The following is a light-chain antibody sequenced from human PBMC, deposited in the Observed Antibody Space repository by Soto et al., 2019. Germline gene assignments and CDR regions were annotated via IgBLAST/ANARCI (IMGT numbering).Light chain of an antibody. J-gene: IGKJ1*01. CDR1: QSISSW. V-gene: IGKV1-5*01. CDR2: DAS. CDR3: QQYENYWT. Sequence: DVQMTQSPSTLSATAGDRVTITCRASQSISSWLAWYQHKPGKAPKLLIYDASNLDSGVPSRFSGCGSGTEFSLTISNLQPDDCATYYCQQYENYWTFGQGTKVDIK.